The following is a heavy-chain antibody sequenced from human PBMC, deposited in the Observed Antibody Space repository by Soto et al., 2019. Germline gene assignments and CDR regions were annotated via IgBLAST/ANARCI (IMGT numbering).Heavy chain of an antibody. J-gene: IGHJ4*01. V-gene: IGHV1-69*01. Sequence: AVKFTCQASANIFSSYAISWLRQAPGQGLEWMGGIIPIFGPANYAQKFQGRVTITADESTSTAYMELSSLRSEDTAVYYCARGEEYSSSFDYWG. D-gene: IGHD6-6*01. CDR3: ARGEEYSSSFDY. CDR2: IIPIFGPA. CDR1: ANIFSSYA.